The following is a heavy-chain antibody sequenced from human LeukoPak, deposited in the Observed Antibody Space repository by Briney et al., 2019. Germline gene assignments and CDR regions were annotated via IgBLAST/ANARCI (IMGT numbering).Heavy chain of an antibody. CDR1: GFTFRSYA. D-gene: IGHD6-19*01. CDR3: ARYLTGWSSAFDI. Sequence: GGSLRLSCAGSGFTFRSYAMSWVRQSPVKGLEWVSAISDSGDGTYYADSVKARFTISRDDSKNTVYLEMSSLRAEDTAVYYCARYLTGWSSAFDIWGQGTMVTVSS. V-gene: IGHV3-23*01. J-gene: IGHJ3*02. CDR2: ISDSGDGT.